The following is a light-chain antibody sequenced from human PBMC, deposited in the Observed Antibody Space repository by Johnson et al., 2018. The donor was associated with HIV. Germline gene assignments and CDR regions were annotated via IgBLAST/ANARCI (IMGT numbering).Light chain of an antibody. Sequence: QSVLTQPPSVSAAPGQKVTISCSGSSSNIGNNYVSWYQQLPGTAPKLLIYDNNKRPSGIPDRFSGSKSGTSATLGITGLQTGDGADYYCGTWDSSLSVLYVFGTGTKVTVL. CDR3: GTWDSSLSVLYV. V-gene: IGLV1-51*01. J-gene: IGLJ1*01. CDR1: SSNIGNNY. CDR2: DNN.